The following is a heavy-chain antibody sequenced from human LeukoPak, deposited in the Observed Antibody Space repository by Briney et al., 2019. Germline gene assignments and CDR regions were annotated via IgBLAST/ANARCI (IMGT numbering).Heavy chain of an antibody. CDR3: AKPESSIAWSVVGY. D-gene: IGHD4-23*01. CDR2: IYYSGST. J-gene: IGHJ4*02. Sequence: SETLSLTCTDSGGSISPYYWSWIRQPPGKGLEWIGNIYYSGSTNYNPSLKSRVTISVDTSKNQFSLKLTAVTAADTAVYYFAKPESSIAWSVVGYWSQGTLVTVSS. V-gene: IGHV4-59*08. CDR1: GGSISPYY.